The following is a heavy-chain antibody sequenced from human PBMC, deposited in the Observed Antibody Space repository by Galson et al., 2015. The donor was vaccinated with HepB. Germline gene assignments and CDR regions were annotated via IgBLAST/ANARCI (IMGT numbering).Heavy chain of an antibody. V-gene: IGHV3-23*01. D-gene: IGHD6-19*01. CDR3: AKVFPEKTDGWYRQALYYFVY. J-gene: IGHJ4*02. CDR1: GFTLSYYA. CDR2: ITPSGDNT. Sequence: SLRLSCAAPGFTLSYYAMSWVRQAPGKGLERVSAITPSGDNTYSADSMKGRFTISRDNSQNTLFLQMNSLRADDTAIYVCAKVFPEKTDGWYRQALYYFVYWGQGTLVTVSS.